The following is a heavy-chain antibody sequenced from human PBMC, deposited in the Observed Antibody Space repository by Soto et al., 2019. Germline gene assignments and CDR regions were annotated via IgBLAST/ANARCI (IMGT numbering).Heavy chain of an antibody. D-gene: IGHD3-9*01. CDR2: IYYSGST. J-gene: IGHJ6*02. CDR3: ASGRYFDWGDYGMDV. Sequence: PSETLSLTCTVSGGSVSSGSYYWSWIRQPPGKGLEWIGYIYYSGSTNYNPSLKSRVTISVDTSKNQFSLKLSSVTAADTAVYYCASGRYFDWGDYGMDVWAQGTTVTVSS. V-gene: IGHV4-61*01. CDR1: GGSVSSGSYY.